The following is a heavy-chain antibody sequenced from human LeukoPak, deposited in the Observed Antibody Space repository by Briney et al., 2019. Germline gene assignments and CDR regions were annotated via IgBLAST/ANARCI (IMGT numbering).Heavy chain of an antibody. CDR3: ARDDSSSSEPWFDP. Sequence: GGSLRLSCAASGFTVSSNYMSWVRQAPGKGLEWVSVIYSGGSTYYADSVKGRFTISRDNAKNSLYLQMNSLRAEDTAVYYCARDDSSSSEPWFDPWGQGTLVTVSS. CDR2: IYSGGST. D-gene: IGHD6-6*01. J-gene: IGHJ5*02. V-gene: IGHV3-66*01. CDR1: GFTVSSNY.